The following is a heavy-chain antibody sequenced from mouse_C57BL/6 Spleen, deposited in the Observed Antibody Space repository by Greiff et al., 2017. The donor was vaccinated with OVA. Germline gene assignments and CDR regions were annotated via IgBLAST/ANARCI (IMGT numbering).Heavy chain of an antibody. CDR2: ISSGGSYT. J-gene: IGHJ2*01. V-gene: IGHV5-6*02. CDR1: GFTFSSYG. D-gene: IGHD2-5*01. Sequence: DVKLVESGGDLVKPGGSLKLSCAASGFTFSSYGMSWVRQTPDKRLEWVATISSGGSYTYYPDSVKGRFTISRDNAKNTLYLQMSSLKSEDTAMYYCARLYSNYVGSLDYWGQGTTLTVSS. CDR3: ARLYSNYVGSLDY.